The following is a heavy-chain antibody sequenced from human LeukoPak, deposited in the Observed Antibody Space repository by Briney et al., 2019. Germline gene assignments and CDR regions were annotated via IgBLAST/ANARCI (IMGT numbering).Heavy chain of an antibody. J-gene: IGHJ4*02. CDR2: ISSSGSTI. CDR1: RFTFSSYE. D-gene: IGHD5-18*01. V-gene: IGHV3-48*03. CDR3: ARDRVIQLWSYLDY. Sequence: PGGSLRLSCEASRFTFSSYEMNWVRPAPGKGLEWVSYISSSGSTIYYADSVKGRFTISRDNAKNSLYLQMNSLRAEDTVVYYCARDRVIQLWSYLDYWGQGTLVTVSS.